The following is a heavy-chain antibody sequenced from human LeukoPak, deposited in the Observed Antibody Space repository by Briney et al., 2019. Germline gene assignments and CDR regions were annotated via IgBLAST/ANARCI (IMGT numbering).Heavy chain of an antibody. CDR1: GFTFSDYY. CDR3: ARARSYGSGSFDY. J-gene: IGHJ4*02. D-gene: IGHD3-10*01. Sequence: GGSLRLSCAASGFTFSDYYMSWIRQAPGKGLEWVSYISTSDSYTTYADSVKGRFTISRDNAKNSLYLQMNSLRAEDTALYYCARARSYGSGSFDYWGQGTLVTVSS. V-gene: IGHV3-11*05. CDR2: ISTSDSYT.